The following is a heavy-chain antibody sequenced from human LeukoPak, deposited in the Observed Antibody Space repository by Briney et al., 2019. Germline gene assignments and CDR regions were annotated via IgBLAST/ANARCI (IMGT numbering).Heavy chain of an antibody. V-gene: IGHV3-66*01. CDR1: GFTVSSNY. D-gene: IGHD3-22*01. CDR3: ARGGLHYYDSSGYSVY. Sequence: GGSLRLSCAASGFTVSSNYMSWVRQAPGKGLEWVSVIYSGGSTYYADSVKGRFTISRDNSKNTLYLQMNSLRAEDTAVYYCARGGLHYYDSSGYSVYWGQGTLVTVSS. CDR2: IYSGGST. J-gene: IGHJ4*02.